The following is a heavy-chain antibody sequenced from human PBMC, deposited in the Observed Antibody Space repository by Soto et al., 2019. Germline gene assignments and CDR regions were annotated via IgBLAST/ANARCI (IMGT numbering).Heavy chain of an antibody. CDR3: AKDRSNGRPFEY. CDR1: GFIYSSYG. Sequence: PGRSLRLSCTAPGFIYSSYGMHWVRQAPGKGLEWVTRISYDGSEKYCADSVKGRFSISGDNSKNTLYLQMNSLRADDSAVYYCAKDRSNGRPFEYWGQGTQVTVSS. V-gene: IGHV3-30*18. J-gene: IGHJ4*02. D-gene: IGHD6-19*01. CDR2: ISYDGSEK.